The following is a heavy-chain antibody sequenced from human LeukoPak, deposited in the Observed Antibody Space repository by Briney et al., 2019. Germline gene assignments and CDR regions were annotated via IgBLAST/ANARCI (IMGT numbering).Heavy chain of an antibody. D-gene: IGHD1-26*01. CDR2: INQSGST. CDR3: ARGALKWELPPIRARKSYYFDY. Sequence: SETLSLTCSVSGGSISLSYYYWSWIRQPPGKGPEWIGEINQSGSTNYNPSLKSRVTISVDTSKNHFSLKLSSVTAADTAVYYCARGALKWELPPIRARKSYYFDYWGQGTLVTVSS. V-gene: IGHV4-34*01. CDR1: GGSISLSYYY. J-gene: IGHJ4*02.